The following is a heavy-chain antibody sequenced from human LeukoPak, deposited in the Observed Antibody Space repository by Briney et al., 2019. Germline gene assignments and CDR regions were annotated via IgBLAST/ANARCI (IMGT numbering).Heavy chain of an antibody. Sequence: PGGSLRLSCAASGFTFSSYGMHWVRQAPGKGLEWVAVIWYDGSNKYYADSVKGRFTISRDNSKNTLYLQMNSLRAEDTAVYYCARDPTSYYYDSSGYYPISYYYYGMDVWGQGTTVTVSS. D-gene: IGHD3-22*01. CDR3: ARDPTSYYYDSSGYYPISYYYYGMDV. J-gene: IGHJ6*02. V-gene: IGHV3-33*01. CDR1: GFTFSSYG. CDR2: IWYDGSNK.